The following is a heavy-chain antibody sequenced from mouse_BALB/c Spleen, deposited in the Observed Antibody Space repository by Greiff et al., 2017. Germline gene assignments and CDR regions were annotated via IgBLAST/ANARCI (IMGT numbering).Heavy chain of an antibody. CDR1: GFAFSSYD. CDR2: ISSGGGST. CDR3: AGHRYDLDY. J-gene: IGHJ2*01. D-gene: IGHD2-14*01. V-gene: IGHV5-12-1*01. Sequence: EVKLMESGGGLVKPGGSLKLSCAASGFAFSSYDMPWVRQTPEKRLEWVGYISSGGGSTYYPDTVKGRFTISRDKAKNTLYLQMSSLKSEDTAMYYCAGHRYDLDYWGQGTTLTVSS.